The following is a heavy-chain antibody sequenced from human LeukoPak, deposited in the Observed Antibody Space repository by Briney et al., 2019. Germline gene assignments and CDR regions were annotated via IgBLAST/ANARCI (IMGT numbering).Heavy chain of an antibody. D-gene: IGHD6-13*01. CDR2: IIPIFGTA. Sequence: ASVKVSCKASGGTFSSYAISWVRQAPEQGLEWMGGIIPIFGTANYAQKFQGRVTITADESTSTAYMELSSLRSEDTAVYYCARASSSWYATFDYWGQGTLVTVSS. V-gene: IGHV1-69*13. CDR3: ARASSSWYATFDY. CDR1: GGTFSSYA. J-gene: IGHJ4*02.